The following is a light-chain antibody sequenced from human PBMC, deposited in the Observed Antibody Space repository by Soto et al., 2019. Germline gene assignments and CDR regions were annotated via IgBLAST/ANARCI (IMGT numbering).Light chain of an antibody. Sequence: NFMLTQPHSVSESPGKTVTISWTRSTGSIASDYVKWYQHRPGSAPTNVIYEDRYRPSGVPDRFSASIDPSSNSASLSISGLQTEDEADYYCQSYDGSNYVFGTGTKVTDL. V-gene: IGLV6-57*04. CDR2: EDR. CDR1: TGSIASDY. J-gene: IGLJ1*01. CDR3: QSYDGSNYV.